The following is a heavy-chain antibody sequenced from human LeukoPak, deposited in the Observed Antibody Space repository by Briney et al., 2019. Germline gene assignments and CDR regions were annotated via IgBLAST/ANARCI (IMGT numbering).Heavy chain of an antibody. V-gene: IGHV3-23*01. Sequence: GGSLRLSCVASGFTFSSYAMSWVRQAPGKGLEWVSAIGGSGVTTHYAGSVKGRFSISRDNSKNTLYLQMNSLRAEDTALYYCAKKVVVGATSPYSDFQDWGQGTLVTVSS. CDR1: GFTFSSYA. CDR2: IGGSGVTT. CDR3: AKKVVVGATSPYSDFQD. D-gene: IGHD1-26*01. J-gene: IGHJ1*01.